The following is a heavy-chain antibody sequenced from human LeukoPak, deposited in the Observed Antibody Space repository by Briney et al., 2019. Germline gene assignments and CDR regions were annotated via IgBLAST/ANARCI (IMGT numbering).Heavy chain of an antibody. CDR2: IYYSGST. V-gene: IGHV4-59*01. J-gene: IGHJ6*03. CDR3: ARVKYGDYEVPYYMDV. D-gene: IGHD4-17*01. Sequence: SEILSLTCTVSGGSISSYYWSWIRQPPGRGLEWIGYIYYSGSTNYNPSLKSRVTISVDTSKNQFSLKLSSVTAADTAVYYCARVKYGDYEVPYYMDVWGKGTTVTVSS. CDR1: GGSISSYY.